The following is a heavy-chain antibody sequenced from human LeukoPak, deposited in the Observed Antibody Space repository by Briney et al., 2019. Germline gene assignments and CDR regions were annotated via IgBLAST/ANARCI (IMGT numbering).Heavy chain of an antibody. CDR1: GGSISSYY. CDR2: IYYSGST. D-gene: IGHD5-24*01. J-gene: IGHJ4*02. V-gene: IGHV4-59*08. CDR3: ARGPNYPSPSPFDY. Sequence: LETLSLTCTVSGGSISSYYWGWIRQPPGKGLEWIGCIYYSGSTDYNPSLKSRVTISVDTSKNQFSLKLSSVTAADTAVYYCARGPNYPSPSPFDYWGQGTLVTVSS.